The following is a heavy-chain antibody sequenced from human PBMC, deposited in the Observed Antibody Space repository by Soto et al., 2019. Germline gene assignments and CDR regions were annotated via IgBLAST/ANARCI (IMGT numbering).Heavy chain of an antibody. D-gene: IGHD3-10*01. J-gene: IGHJ6*03. CDR3: ARENDMEKTWFGELLQYYYYYMDV. V-gene: IGHV1-8*01. Sequence: QVQLVQSGAEVKKPGASVKVSCKASGYTFTSYDINWVRQATGQGLEWMGWMNPNSGNTGYAQKFQGRVTMTRNTSISTAYMELSSLRSEDTAVYYCARENDMEKTWFGELLQYYYYYMDVWGKGTTVTVSS. CDR2: MNPNSGNT. CDR1: GYTFTSYD.